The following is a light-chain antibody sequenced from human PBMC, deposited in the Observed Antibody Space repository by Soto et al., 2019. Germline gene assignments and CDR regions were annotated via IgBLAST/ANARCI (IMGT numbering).Light chain of an antibody. V-gene: IGLV2-14*03. CDR1: SSDVGSPYNY. J-gene: IGLJ1*01. CDR3: SSYTTTDTYV. Sequence: QSALTQPASVSGSPGQSITISCTGTSSDVGSPYNYVSWFQQHPGKAPKLMIYDISNRPSGISNRFSGSKSGNTASLTISGLQAEDEGDYYCSSYTTTDTYVFGPGPKVTVL. CDR2: DIS.